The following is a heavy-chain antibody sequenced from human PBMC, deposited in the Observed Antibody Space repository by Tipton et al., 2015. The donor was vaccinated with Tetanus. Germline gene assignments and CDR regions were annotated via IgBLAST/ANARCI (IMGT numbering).Heavy chain of an antibody. CDR2: ISSSSRYI. CDR3: ARARLGWLSDAFDI. Sequence: SLRLSCAASGFTLSRYTLNWVRQAPGKGLEWVSSISSSSRYIYYADSVKGRFTISRDNSRNTLYLQVNSLRGEDTAVYYCARARLGWLSDAFDIWGQGTVVTVSS. J-gene: IGHJ3*02. CDR1: GFTLSRYT. D-gene: IGHD6-19*01. V-gene: IGHV3-21*01.